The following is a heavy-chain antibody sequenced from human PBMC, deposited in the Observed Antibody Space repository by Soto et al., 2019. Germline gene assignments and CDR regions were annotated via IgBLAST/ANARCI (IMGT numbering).Heavy chain of an antibody. J-gene: IGHJ4*02. V-gene: IGHV4-4*02. Sequence: SETLSLTCGVFGGSISDSNWLTWVRQPPGKGLEWIGEIYHSGSTNYNSSLMSRVTISLDKVNNQFSLKLTSVTAADTAVYYCAHRPIVGAAIWGQGTLVTVSS. CDR2: IYHSGST. D-gene: IGHD1-26*01. CDR3: AHRPIVGAAI. CDR1: GGSISDSNW.